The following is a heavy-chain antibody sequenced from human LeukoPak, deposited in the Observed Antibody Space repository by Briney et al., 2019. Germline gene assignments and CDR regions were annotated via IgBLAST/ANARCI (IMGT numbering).Heavy chain of an antibody. CDR3: ARGQAALWFGEL. D-gene: IGHD3-10*01. CDR1: GGSVSSGSDY. J-gene: IGHJ4*02. Sequence: PSETLSLTCTVSGGSVSSGSDYWSWIRQPPGKGLEWFGHISYSGSTNYNPSLKSRVTISLDTSKNQLSLKLSSVTTADTAVYYCARGQAALWFGELWGQGTLVTVSS. CDR2: ISYSGST. V-gene: IGHV4-61*01.